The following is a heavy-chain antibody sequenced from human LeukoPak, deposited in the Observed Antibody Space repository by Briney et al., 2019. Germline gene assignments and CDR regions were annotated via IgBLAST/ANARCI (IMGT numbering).Heavy chain of an antibody. V-gene: IGHV3-23*01. Sequence: GGSLRLSCAASGFTFSSYAMSWVRQAPGKGLEWVSAISSSGGSTYYADSVKGRFTISRDNSKNTLYLQMNSLRAEDTAVYYCASDSSGYYYFGDHYGMDVWGQGTTVTVSS. CDR3: ASDSSGYYYFGDHYGMDV. CDR2: ISSSGGST. CDR1: GFTFSSYA. J-gene: IGHJ6*02. D-gene: IGHD3-22*01.